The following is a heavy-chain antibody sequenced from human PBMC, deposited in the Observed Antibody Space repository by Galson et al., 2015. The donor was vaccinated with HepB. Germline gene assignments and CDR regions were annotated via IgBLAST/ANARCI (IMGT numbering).Heavy chain of an antibody. D-gene: IGHD3-22*01. CDR3: AKDFSSGYYYFDY. CDR2: ISGSGGGT. CDR1: GFTFSTSA. Sequence: SLRLSCAASGFTFSTSAMSWVRQAPGKGLEWVSVISGSGGGTYYADSVKGRFTISRDNSKNTLYLQMNSLRVEDTAVYYCAKDFSSGYYYFDYWGQGNLVTVSS. J-gene: IGHJ4*02. V-gene: IGHV3-23*01.